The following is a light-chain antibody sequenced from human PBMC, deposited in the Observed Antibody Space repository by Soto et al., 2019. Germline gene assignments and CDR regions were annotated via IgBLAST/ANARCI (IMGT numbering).Light chain of an antibody. Sequence: QTVVTQPPSVSGAPGQRVTMSCTGSSSNIGAGYDVHWFQQLPGTAPRLLIYGNINRLAGVPARFSGSKSGTSASLAITGLQAEDEADYYCQSYDSSLSAWVFGGGTKLTVL. CDR1: SSNIGAGYD. CDR3: QSYDSSLSAWV. V-gene: IGLV1-40*01. CDR2: GNI. J-gene: IGLJ2*01.